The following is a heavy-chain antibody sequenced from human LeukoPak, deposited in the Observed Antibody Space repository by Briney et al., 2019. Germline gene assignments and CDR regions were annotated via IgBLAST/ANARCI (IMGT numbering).Heavy chain of an antibody. D-gene: IGHD3-9*01. V-gene: IGHV3-7*01. CDR2: IQPDGTAK. J-gene: IGHJ4*02. CDR3: ARWNYDSLTGYYIDY. Sequence: GGSLRLSCAASGFTFGTHWMTWVRQAPGKGLEWVANIQPDGTAKEYVGSVKGRFSIPRDNAENSVYLQMNSLRAEDTAVYYCARWNYDSLTGYYIDYWGQGTLAAVSS. CDR1: GFTFGTHW.